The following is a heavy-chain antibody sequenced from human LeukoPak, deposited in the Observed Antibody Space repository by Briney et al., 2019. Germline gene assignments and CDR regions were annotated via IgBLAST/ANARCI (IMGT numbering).Heavy chain of an antibody. J-gene: IGHJ6*03. CDR2: ISSSGGTI. CDR1: GFTFSSYE. CDR3: AKDRWQLSPDYYYYMDV. V-gene: IGHV3-48*03. D-gene: IGHD2-15*01. Sequence: GGSLRLSCAASGFTFSSYEMNWVRQTPGKGLEWLSYISSSGGTIYYADSVKGRFTISRDNSKNTLYLQMNSLRAEDTALYYCAKDRWQLSPDYYYYMDVWGNGTTVTVSS.